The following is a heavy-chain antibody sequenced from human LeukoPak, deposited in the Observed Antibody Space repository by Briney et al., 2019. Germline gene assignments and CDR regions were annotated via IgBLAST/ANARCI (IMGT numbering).Heavy chain of an antibody. CDR2: IYYSGST. J-gene: IGHJ4*02. CDR3: ARHKYGSGSYLDY. D-gene: IGHD3-10*01. Sequence: PSETLSLTCTVSGGSISSYYWSWIRQPPGKGPEWIGYIYYSGSTNYNPSLKSRVTISVDTSKNQFSLKLSSVTAADTAVYYCARHKYGSGSYLDYWGQGTLVTVSS. CDR1: GGSISSYY. V-gene: IGHV4-59*01.